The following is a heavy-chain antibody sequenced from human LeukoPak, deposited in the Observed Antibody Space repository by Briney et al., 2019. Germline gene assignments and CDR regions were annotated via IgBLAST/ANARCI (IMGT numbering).Heavy chain of an antibody. CDR1: GFTFSSYS. V-gene: IGHV3-21*01. CDR2: ISSSSYI. D-gene: IGHD2-2*01. CDR3: ARGYCSSTSCRPTDY. Sequence: NPGGSLRLSCAASGFTFSSYSMNWVRQAPGKGLEWVSSISSSSYIYYADSVKGRFTISRDNAKNSLYLQMNSLRAEDTAMYYCARGYCSSTSCRPTDYWGQGTLVTVSS. J-gene: IGHJ4*02.